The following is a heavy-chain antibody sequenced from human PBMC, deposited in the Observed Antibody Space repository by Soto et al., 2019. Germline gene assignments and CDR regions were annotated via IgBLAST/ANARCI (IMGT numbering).Heavy chain of an antibody. V-gene: IGHV3-30*18. Sequence: VPLVESGGGVVQPGTSLRLSCAASGFTFKTHAMHWVRQAPGKGLEWMAVIAYDGNEKFYADSVKGRFTISRDNSKNALYLQINTLRNEDTAVYYCGKDVGDYVPYYYGVDVWGQGTTVTVSS. CDR3: GKDVGDYVPYYYGVDV. D-gene: IGHD1-26*01. J-gene: IGHJ6*02. CDR1: GFTFKTHA. CDR2: IAYDGNEK.